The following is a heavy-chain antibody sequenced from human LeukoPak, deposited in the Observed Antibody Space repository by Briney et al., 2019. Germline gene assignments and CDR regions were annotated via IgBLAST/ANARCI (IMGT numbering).Heavy chain of an antibody. CDR1: GGSISSSNYY. CDR2: IYYSGST. D-gene: IGHD3-22*01. J-gene: IGHJ3*02. V-gene: IGHV4-39*07. CDR3: ARGGDSSGPRGAFDI. Sequence: SETLSLTCTVSGGSISSSNYYWGWIRQPPGKGLEWIGRIYYSGSTYYNPSLKSRVTISVDTSKNQFSLKLSSVTAADTAVYYCARGGDSSGPRGAFDIWGQGTMVTVSS.